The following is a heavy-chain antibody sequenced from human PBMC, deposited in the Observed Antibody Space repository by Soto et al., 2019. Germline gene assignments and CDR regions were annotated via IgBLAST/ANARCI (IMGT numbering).Heavy chain of an antibody. Sequence: QVQLQQWGAGLLKPSETLSLTCAVYGGSFSGYYWSWIRQPPGKGLEWIGEINHSGSTNYHPSLKSRVTISVDTSKTQFSLKLSSVTAADTAVYYCARGKGGMRFNYYGSGSYPTFDYWGQGTLVTVSS. D-gene: IGHD3-10*01. CDR3: ARGKGGMRFNYYGSGSYPTFDY. CDR1: GGSFSGYY. J-gene: IGHJ4*02. V-gene: IGHV4-34*01. CDR2: INHSGST.